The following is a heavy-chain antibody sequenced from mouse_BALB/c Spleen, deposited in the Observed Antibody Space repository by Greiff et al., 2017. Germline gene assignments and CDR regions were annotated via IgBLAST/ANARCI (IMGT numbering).Heavy chain of an antibody. D-gene: IGHD2-2*01. CDR3: AVYGYDRFAY. V-gene: IGHV14-1*02. CDR1: GFNIKDYY. J-gene: IGHJ3*01. Sequence: EVQLQQSGAELVRPGALVKLSCKASGFNIKDYYMHWVKQRPEQGLEWIGWIDPENGNTIYDPKFQGKASITADTSSNTAYLQLSSLTSEDTAVYYCAVYGYDRFAYWGQGTLVTVSA. CDR2: IDPENGNT.